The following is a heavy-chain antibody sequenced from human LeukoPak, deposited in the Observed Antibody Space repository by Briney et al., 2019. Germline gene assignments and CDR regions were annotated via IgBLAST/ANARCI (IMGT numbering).Heavy chain of an antibody. D-gene: IGHD2-2*01. Sequence: KPSETLSLTCAVSGYSISSGYYWGWIRQPPGKGLEWIGSIYHSGSTYYNPSLKSRVTISVDTSKNQFSLKPSSVTAADTAVYYCARLLGRTFYYMDVWGKGTTVTVSS. CDR2: IYHSGST. CDR1: GYSISSGYY. J-gene: IGHJ6*03. V-gene: IGHV4-38-2*01. CDR3: ARLLGRTFYYMDV.